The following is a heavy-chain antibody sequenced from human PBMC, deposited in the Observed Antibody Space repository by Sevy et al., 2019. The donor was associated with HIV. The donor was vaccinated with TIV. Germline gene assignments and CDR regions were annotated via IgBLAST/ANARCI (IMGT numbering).Heavy chain of an antibody. J-gene: IGHJ3*02. CDR3: ARSGMAWDAFDI. Sequence: GGSLRLSCTASTFTFSTYAMNWVRQAPGKGLEWVSYMRGSSNYIYYADSLKGRFTNTRDNAKDSLYLQMTSLRAEDTAVYYCARSGMAWDAFDIWGQGTMVTVSS. CDR2: MRGSSNYI. V-gene: IGHV3-21*01. CDR1: TFTFSTYA. D-gene: IGHD5-12*01.